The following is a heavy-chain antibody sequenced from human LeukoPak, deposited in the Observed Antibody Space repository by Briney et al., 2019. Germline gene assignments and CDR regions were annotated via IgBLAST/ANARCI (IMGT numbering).Heavy chain of an antibody. CDR3: AREYSSSSGSVSDY. V-gene: IGHV3-66*01. D-gene: IGHD6-6*01. Sequence: PGGSLSLSCVASGLTVSSNYMSWVRQAPGKGLEWVSVLYSVGDKYYADSVKGRFTISRDNAKNSLYLQMNSLGDEDTAVYYCAREYSSSSGSVSDYWGQGTLVTVSS. CDR2: LYSVGDK. CDR1: GLTVSSNY. J-gene: IGHJ4*02.